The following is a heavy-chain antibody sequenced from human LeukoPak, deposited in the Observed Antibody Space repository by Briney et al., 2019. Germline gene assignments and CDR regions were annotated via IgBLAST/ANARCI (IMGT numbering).Heavy chain of an antibody. CDR3: ARNPGNHFDH. V-gene: IGHV3-21*06. J-gene: IGHJ4*02. CDR2: ISPSSRYI. Sequence: GGSLRLSCVASGFTFSDESMEWVRQAPGKGLEWVSYISPSSRYINYADSVKGRFTVTRDNAKNTLYLQMNTLRAEDTAVYYCARNPGNHFDHWGQGALVFVSS. CDR1: GFTFSDES.